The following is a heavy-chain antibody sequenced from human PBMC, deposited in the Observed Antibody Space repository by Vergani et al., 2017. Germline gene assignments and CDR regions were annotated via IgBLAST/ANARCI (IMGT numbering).Heavy chain of an antibody. D-gene: IGHD3-9*01. CDR1: GGSISSYY. V-gene: IGHV4-59*01. CDR3: ARGLPDYDIXTGYSYYYYYGMDV. Sequence: QVQLQESGPGLVKPSETLSLTCTVSGGSISSYYWSWIRQPPGKGLEWIGYIYYSGSTNYNPSLKSRVTISVDTSKNQFSLKLSSVTAADTAVYYCARGLPDYDIXTGYSYYYYYGMDVWGQGTTVTVSS. CDR2: IYYSGST. J-gene: IGHJ6*02.